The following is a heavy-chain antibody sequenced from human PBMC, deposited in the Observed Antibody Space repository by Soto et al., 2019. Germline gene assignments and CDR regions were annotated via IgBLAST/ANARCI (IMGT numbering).Heavy chain of an antibody. CDR2: IKSRTNCGTT. Sequence: QRLSCAASGFTFSTAWMSWVRQAPGKGLEWVGRIKSRTNCGTTDYAAPVKDRFTISRDDSKNTLYLQMISLRTEDTAVYYCTTDNHRKRSWGQGTMVTVSS. CDR3: TTDNHRKRS. V-gene: IGHV3-15*01. CDR1: GFTFSTAW. J-gene: IGHJ5*01.